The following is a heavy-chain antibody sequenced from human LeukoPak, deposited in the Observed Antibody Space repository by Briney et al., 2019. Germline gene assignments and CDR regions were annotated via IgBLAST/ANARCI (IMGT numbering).Heavy chain of an antibody. J-gene: IGHJ6*03. D-gene: IGHD6-6*01. Sequence: ASVKVSCKASGYTFTSYYMHWVRQAPGQGLEWMGIINPSGGSTSYAQKFQGRVTMTRDMSTSTVYMELSSLRSEDTAVYYCARDLSGAARPYYMDVWGKGTTVTVSS. CDR2: INPSGGST. V-gene: IGHV1-46*01. CDR1: GYTFTSYY. CDR3: ARDLSGAARPYYMDV.